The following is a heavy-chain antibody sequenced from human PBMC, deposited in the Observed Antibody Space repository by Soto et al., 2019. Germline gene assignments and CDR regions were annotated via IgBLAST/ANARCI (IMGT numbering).Heavy chain of an antibody. CDR2: IIPIFGTA. CDR1: GGTFSSYA. V-gene: IGHV1-69*13. Sequence: SVKVSCKASGGTFSSYAISWVRQAPGQGLEWMGGIIPIFGTANYAQKFQGKVTITADESTSTAYMELSSLRSEDTAVYYCATLSAINRNLYYYGMDVWGQGTTVTVSS. CDR3: ATLSAINRNLYYYGMDV. D-gene: IGHD3-9*01. J-gene: IGHJ6*02.